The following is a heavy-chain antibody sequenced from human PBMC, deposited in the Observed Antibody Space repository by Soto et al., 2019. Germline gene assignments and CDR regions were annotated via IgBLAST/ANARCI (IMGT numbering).Heavy chain of an antibody. CDR2: IIPIFGTA. CDR1: GGTFSSYA. Sequence: ASVKVSCKASGGTFSSYAISWVRQAPGQGLEWMGGIIPIFGTANYAQKFQGRVTITADESTSTAYMELSSLRSEDTAVYYCARAYYDSRGYYYFDYWGQGTLVTVSS. J-gene: IGHJ4*02. V-gene: IGHV1-69*13. CDR3: ARAYYDSRGYYYFDY. D-gene: IGHD3-22*01.